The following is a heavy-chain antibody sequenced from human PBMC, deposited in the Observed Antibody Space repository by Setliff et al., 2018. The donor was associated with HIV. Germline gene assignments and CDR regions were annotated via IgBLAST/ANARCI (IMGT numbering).Heavy chain of an antibody. V-gene: IGHV7-4-1*02. CDR1: GYTFTSSA. Sequence: ASVKVSCKASGYTFTSSAVVWVRQAPGQGLEWMGWINTNTGNPTYAQGFTGRFVFSLDTSVSTAYLQISSLKAEDTAVYYCAREASRCAFDIWGQGTMVTVSS. CDR2: INTNTGNP. CDR3: AREASRCAFDI. J-gene: IGHJ3*02.